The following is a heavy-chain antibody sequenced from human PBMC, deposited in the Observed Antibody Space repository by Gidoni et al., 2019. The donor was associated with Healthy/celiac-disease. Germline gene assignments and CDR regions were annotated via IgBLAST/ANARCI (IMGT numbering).Heavy chain of an antibody. Sequence: QVQLQQWGAGLLKPSETLSLTCAVYGGSFSGYYWSWIRQPPGKGLEWIGEINHSGSTNYNPSLKSRVTISVDTSKNQFSLKLSSVTAADTAVYYCARVVWGGYYSDTFDYWGQGTLVTVSS. CDR2: INHSGST. V-gene: IGHV4-34*01. CDR3: ARVVWGGYYSDTFDY. J-gene: IGHJ4*02. D-gene: IGHD3-22*01. CDR1: GGSFSGYY.